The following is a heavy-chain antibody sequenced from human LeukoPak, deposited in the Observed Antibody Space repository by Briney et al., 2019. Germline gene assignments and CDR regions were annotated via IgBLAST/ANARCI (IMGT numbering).Heavy chain of an antibody. CDR2: ISSSGSTI. D-gene: IGHD3-3*01. J-gene: IGHJ5*02. CDR1: GFTFSNYE. V-gene: IGHV3-48*03. CDR3: ARGITIFGVVIGLNWFDP. Sequence: PGGSLRLSCAASGFTFSNYEMNWVRQAPGKGLEWVSYISSSGSTIYYADSVKGRFTISRDNAKNSLYLQMNSLRAEDTAVYYCARGITIFGVVIGLNWFDPWGQGTLVTVSS.